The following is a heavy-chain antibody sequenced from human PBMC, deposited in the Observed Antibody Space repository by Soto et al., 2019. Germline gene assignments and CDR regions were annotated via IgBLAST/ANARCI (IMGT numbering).Heavy chain of an antibody. D-gene: IGHD3-22*01. V-gene: IGHV3-23*01. Sequence: EVQLLESGGGLVQPGGSLRLSCAASGFTFSSYAMSWVRQAPGKGLEWVSAISGSVGSTYYADSVKGRFTISRDNSKNTLYLQMNCLRAEDSAVYYCAKGGDIVVVINYFDYWGQGTLVTVSS. CDR1: GFTFSSYA. CDR3: AKGGDIVVVINYFDY. J-gene: IGHJ4*02. CDR2: ISGSVGST.